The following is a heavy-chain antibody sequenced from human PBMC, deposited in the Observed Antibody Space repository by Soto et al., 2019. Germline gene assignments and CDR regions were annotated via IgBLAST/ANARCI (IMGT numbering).Heavy chain of an antibody. CDR3: ARGDRFSGWIY. J-gene: IGHJ4*02. CDR1: GFTFSSFS. D-gene: IGHD6-19*01. CDR2: AGASDGTT. Sequence: EVQLLESGGDLVQGGGPLRLSCAASGFTFSSFSMSWVRQPPGKGLEWVSAAGASDGTTHYADSVKGRYTISKDNSRSTLYLRMNSRRGEDTAISSCARGDRFSGWIYWGQGTLVTVSS. V-gene: IGHV3-23*01.